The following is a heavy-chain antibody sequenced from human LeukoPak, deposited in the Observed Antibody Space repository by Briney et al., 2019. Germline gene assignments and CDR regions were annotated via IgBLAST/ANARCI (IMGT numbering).Heavy chain of an antibody. V-gene: IGHV3-23*01. D-gene: IGHD3-10*01. CDR1: GFTFSSYA. CDR2: ISGSGGST. CDR3: AKDSPYYYGSGSHSLPFDY. Sequence: GALRLSCAASGFTFSSYAMSWVRQAPGKGLEWVSAISGSGGSTYYADSVKGRFTISRDNSKNTLYLQMNSLRAEDTAVYYCAKDSPYYYGSGSHSLPFDYWGQGTLVTVSS. J-gene: IGHJ4*02.